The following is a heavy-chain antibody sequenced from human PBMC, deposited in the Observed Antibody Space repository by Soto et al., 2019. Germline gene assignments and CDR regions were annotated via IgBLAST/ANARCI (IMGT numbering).Heavy chain of an antibody. Sequence: SETLSLTCAVYGGSFSGYYWSWIRQPPGKGLEWIGEINHSGSTNYNPSLKSRVTISVDTSKNQFSRKLSSVTAADTAVYYCARFYDSSGYYPYYFDYWGQGTLVTVSS. J-gene: IGHJ4*02. V-gene: IGHV4-34*01. CDR3: ARFYDSSGYYPYYFDY. D-gene: IGHD3-22*01. CDR1: GGSFSGYY. CDR2: INHSGST.